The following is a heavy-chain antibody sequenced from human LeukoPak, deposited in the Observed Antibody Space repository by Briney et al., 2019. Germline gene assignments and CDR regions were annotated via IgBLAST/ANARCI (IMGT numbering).Heavy chain of an antibody. Sequence: ASVKVSCKASGYTFTNYDINWVRQASGQGLEWMGWMNPHSGNTGYAQNFQGRVTITRDTSVSTAYMELSSLRSDDTAVYYCARAYGVGIAARTPGYWFDPWGQGTLVTVSS. J-gene: IGHJ5*02. V-gene: IGHV1-8*02. CDR2: MNPHSGNT. D-gene: IGHD6-6*01. CDR1: GYTFTNYD. CDR3: ARAYGVGIAARTPGYWFDP.